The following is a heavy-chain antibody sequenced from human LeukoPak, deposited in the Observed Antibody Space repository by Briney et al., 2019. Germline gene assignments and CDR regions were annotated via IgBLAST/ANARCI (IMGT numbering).Heavy chain of an antibody. CDR3: ARGGYSYGFHY. CDR1: GGSISSYY. J-gene: IGHJ4*02. V-gene: IGHV4-59*01. D-gene: IGHD5-18*01. CDR2: IYYSGST. Sequence: PSETLSLTCTVSGGSISSYYWSWIRQPPGKGLEWIGYIYYSGSTNYNPSLKSRVTISVDTSKNQFSLKLSSVTAADTAVYYCARGGYSYGFHYWGQGTLVTVSS.